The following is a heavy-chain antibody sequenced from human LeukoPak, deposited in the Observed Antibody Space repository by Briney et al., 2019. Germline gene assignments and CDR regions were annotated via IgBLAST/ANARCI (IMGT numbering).Heavy chain of an antibody. Sequence: GGSLRLSCAASGFTFSSYGMHGVRQAPGKGLEWVAVISYDGSNKYYADSVKGRFTISRDNSKNTLYLQMNSLRAEDTAVYYCAKEKINYDILTGGDYWGQGTLVTVSS. CDR2: ISYDGSNK. J-gene: IGHJ4*02. D-gene: IGHD3-9*01. CDR3: AKEKINYDILTGGDY. V-gene: IGHV3-30*18. CDR1: GFTFSSYG.